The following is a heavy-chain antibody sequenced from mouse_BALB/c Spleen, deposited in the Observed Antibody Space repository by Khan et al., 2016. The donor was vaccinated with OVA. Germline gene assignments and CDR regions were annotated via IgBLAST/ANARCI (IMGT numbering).Heavy chain of an antibody. D-gene: IGHD2-12*01. CDR2: IFPGTIST. CDR1: GYTFSSYW. V-gene: IGHV1-9*01. J-gene: IGHJ3*01. CDR3: ARGCYGGFAY. Sequence: QVQLQQSGGDLMKPGASVKISCKATGYTFSSYWIEWVKQRPGHGLEWIGQIFPGTISTISNDKLNGKSTFTADTSSNTAYIQLSSLTSENSAVYYCARGCYGGFAYWGQGTLVTVSA.